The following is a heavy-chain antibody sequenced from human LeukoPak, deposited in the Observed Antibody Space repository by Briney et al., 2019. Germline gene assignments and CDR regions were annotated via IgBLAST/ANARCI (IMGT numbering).Heavy chain of an antibody. J-gene: IGHJ4*02. V-gene: IGHV4-34*01. CDR3: ARDGSYFDY. D-gene: IGHD1-26*01. CDR2: INHSGST. CDR1: GGSFSGYY. Sequence: PSETLSLTCALYGGSFSGYYWSWIRQPPGKGLEWIGEINHSGSTNYNPSLKSRVTISVDTSKNQFSLKLSSVTAADTAVYYCARDGSYFDYWGQGTLVTVSS.